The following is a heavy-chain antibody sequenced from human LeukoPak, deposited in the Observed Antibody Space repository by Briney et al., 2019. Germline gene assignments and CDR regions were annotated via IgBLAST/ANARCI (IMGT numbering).Heavy chain of an antibody. Sequence: PGGSLSLSCAASGFTFSNYWMSWVRQAPGKGLEWVANIKEDGSEIYYVDSVKGRFTISRDNARNSLYLQMNSLRAEDTAVYYCASGRQLGYWGQGTLVTVSS. CDR1: GFTFSNYW. V-gene: IGHV3-7*01. CDR2: IKEDGSEI. CDR3: ASGRQLGY. J-gene: IGHJ4*02. D-gene: IGHD6-13*01.